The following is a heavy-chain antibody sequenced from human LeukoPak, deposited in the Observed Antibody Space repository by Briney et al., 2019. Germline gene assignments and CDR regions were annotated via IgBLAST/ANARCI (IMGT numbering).Heavy chain of an antibody. CDR2: ISGSGGST. D-gene: IGHD3-22*01. CDR3: AKEGEYYDSSGYYYWSPFDY. Sequence: GGSLRLSCAASGFTFSSYAMSWVRQAPGKGLEWVSAISGSGGSTYYADSVKGRFTISRDNSKNTLYLQMNSLRAEDTAVYYCAKEGEYYDSSGYYYWSPFDYWGQATLVTVSS. J-gene: IGHJ4*02. CDR1: GFTFSSYA. V-gene: IGHV3-23*01.